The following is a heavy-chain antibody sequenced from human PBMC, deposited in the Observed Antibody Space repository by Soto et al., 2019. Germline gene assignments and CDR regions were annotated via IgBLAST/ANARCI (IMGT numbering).Heavy chain of an antibody. J-gene: IGHJ6*02. Sequence: PGGSLRLSCAASGFTFSNYGMHWVRQAPGKGLEWVAVMSYDGSNKYYADSVKGRFTISRDNSQNTLYLQMNSLRVEDTAVYYCAKGWKYYYYYYAMAVWGQGTTVTVSS. CDR2: MSYDGSNK. V-gene: IGHV3-30*18. CDR3: AKGWKYYYYYYAMAV. D-gene: IGHD1-1*01. CDR1: GFTFSNYG.